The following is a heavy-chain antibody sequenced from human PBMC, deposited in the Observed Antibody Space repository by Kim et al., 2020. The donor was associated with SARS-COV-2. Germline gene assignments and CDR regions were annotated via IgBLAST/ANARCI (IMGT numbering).Heavy chain of an antibody. CDR1: GFSLSTSGVG. CDR2: IYWDDDK. Sequence: SGPTLVKPTQTLTLTCTFSGFSLSTSGVGVGWIRQPPGKALEWLALIYWDDDKRYSPSLKSRLTITKDTSKNQVVLTMTNMDPVDTATYYCAHNNIAAATTGDYYYYYGMDVWGQGTTVTVSS. V-gene: IGHV2-5*02. J-gene: IGHJ6*02. CDR3: AHNNIAAATTGDYYYYYGMDV. D-gene: IGHD6-13*01.